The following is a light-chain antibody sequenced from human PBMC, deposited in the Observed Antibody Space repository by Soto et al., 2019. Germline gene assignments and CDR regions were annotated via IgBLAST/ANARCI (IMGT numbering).Light chain of an antibody. CDR2: ATS. CDR3: QHSYSSPT. CDR1: QNIFTY. V-gene: IGKV1-39*01. Sequence: DIQVTQSPSSLSASVGDRVTITCRASQNIFTYLNWYQQRPGQAPNLLIYATSNLQSGVPSRFSGSGSGTDFILTISSLQPEDFATYYCQHSYSSPTFGQGTMVEIK. J-gene: IGKJ2*01.